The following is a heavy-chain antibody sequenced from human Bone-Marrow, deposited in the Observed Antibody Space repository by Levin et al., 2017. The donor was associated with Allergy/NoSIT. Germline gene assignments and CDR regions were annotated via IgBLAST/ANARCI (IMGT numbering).Heavy chain of an antibody. CDR3: ARQFNQPRVIIGLSYYYYMDV. J-gene: IGHJ6*03. CDR2: ISSSSSYI. CDR1: GFTFSSYS. V-gene: IGHV3-21*01. D-gene: IGHD3-3*01. Sequence: AGGSLRLSCAASGFTFSSYSMNWVRQAPGKGLEWVSSISSSSSYIYYADSVKGRFTISRDNAKNSLYLQMNSLRAEDTAVYYCARQFNQPRVIIGLSYYYYMDVWGKGTTVTVSS.